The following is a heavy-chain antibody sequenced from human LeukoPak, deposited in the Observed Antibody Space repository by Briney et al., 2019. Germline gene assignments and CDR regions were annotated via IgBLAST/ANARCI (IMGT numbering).Heavy chain of an antibody. D-gene: IGHD3-10*01. CDR3: AREQSFVGSNSFDY. CDR2: INSDSGHT. J-gene: IGHJ4*02. Sequence: GASVKVYCKASGYTFTSYTMHWVRHAPGQRLEWMGWINSDSGHTKYSQDLRGRVTFTSDTSAAITYMELSSLRSEDMAVYYCAREQSFVGSNSFDYWGQGTLVTVSS. CDR1: GYTFTSYT. V-gene: IGHV1-3*03.